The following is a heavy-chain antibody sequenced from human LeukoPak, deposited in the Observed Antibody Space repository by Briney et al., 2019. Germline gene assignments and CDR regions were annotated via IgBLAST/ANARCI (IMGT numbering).Heavy chain of an antibody. CDR1: GGTFSSYA. V-gene: IGHV1-24*01. CDR3: ATAPAVYSSGWYAGY. D-gene: IGHD6-19*01. J-gene: IGHJ4*02. Sequence: ASVKVSCKASGGTFSSYAISWVRQAPGKGLEWMGGFDPEDGETIYAQKFQGRVTMTEDTSTDTAYMELSSLRSEDTAVYYCATAPAVYSSGWYAGYWGQGTLVTVSS. CDR2: FDPEDGET.